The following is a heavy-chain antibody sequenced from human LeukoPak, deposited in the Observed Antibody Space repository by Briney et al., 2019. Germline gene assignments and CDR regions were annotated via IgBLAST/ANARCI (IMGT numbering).Heavy chain of an antibody. J-gene: IGHJ4*02. CDR2: MNPESGNT. Sequence: ASVKVSCKASVYTFTNFYIHWVRQATGQGLEWMGWMNPESGNTGYEQKFQGRVTMTWNTSISTAYMELSSLGSEDTAVYYCARRYAGGWTDYWGQGTLVTVSS. V-gene: IGHV1-8*02. CDR1: VYTFTNFY. D-gene: IGHD2-2*01. CDR3: ARRYAGGWTDY.